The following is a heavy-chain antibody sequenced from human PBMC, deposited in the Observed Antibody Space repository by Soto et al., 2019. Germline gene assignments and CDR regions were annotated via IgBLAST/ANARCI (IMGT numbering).Heavy chain of an antibody. CDR2: IIPFFGTA. CDR3: ARTAPMDAGDKYYYAF. CDR1: GGTFSTFG. Sequence: QVQLVQSGAEVKKTGSSVKVSCKTSGGTFSTFGISWVRQAPGQGLDWMGGIIPFFGTAEYSQNFEDRITITADESTNTVYMELRSLTSQDTAIYYGARTAPMDAGDKYYYAFWGQGALVTVSS. V-gene: IGHV1-69*01. J-gene: IGHJ4*02. D-gene: IGHD3-10*01.